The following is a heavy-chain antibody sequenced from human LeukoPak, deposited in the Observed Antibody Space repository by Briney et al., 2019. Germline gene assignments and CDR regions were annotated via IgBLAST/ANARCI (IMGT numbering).Heavy chain of an antibody. Sequence: SETLSLTCAVYGGSFGGYYWSWIRQPPGKGLEWIGEINHSGSTNYNPSLKSRVTISVDTSKNQFSLKLSSVTAADTAVYYCARGKGSSTPLNFYYFDYWGQGTLVTVSS. CDR3: ARGKGSSTPLNFYYFDY. D-gene: IGHD6-6*01. J-gene: IGHJ4*02. CDR2: INHSGST. CDR1: GGSFGGYY. V-gene: IGHV4-34*01.